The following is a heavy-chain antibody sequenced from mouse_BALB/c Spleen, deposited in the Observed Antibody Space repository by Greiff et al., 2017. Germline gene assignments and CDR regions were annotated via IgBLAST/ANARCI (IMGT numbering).Heavy chain of an antibody. Sequence: VMLVESGAELVRPGTSVKVSCKASGYAFTNYLIEWVKQRPGQGLEWIGVINPGSGGTNYNEKFKGKATLTADKSSSTAYMQLSSLTSDDSAVYFCARLGSDYWGQGTTLTVSS. J-gene: IGHJ2*01. CDR3: ARLGSDY. CDR2: INPGSGGT. CDR1: GYAFTNYL. V-gene: IGHV1-54*03.